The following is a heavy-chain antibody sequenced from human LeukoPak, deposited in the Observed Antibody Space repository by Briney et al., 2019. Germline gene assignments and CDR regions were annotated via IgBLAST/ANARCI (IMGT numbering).Heavy chain of an antibody. J-gene: IGHJ6*02. V-gene: IGHV1-18*01. CDR2: ISAYNSNT. Sequence: GASVKVSCKASGYTFTSYGISWVRQAPGQGLEWMGWISAYNSNTNYAQKLQGRVTMTTDTSTSTAYMELRSLRSDDTAVYYCARDHPKVATYYGMDVWGQGTTVTVSS. D-gene: IGHD5-12*01. CDR1: GYTFTSYG. CDR3: ARDHPKVATYYGMDV.